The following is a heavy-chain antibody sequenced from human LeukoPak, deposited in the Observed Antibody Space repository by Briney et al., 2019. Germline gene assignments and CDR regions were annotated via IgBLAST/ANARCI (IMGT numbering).Heavy chain of an antibody. Sequence: GGSLRLSCAASGFTFSSYEMNWVRQAPGKGLEWVSYISSSGSTIYYADSVKGRFTISRDNAKNSLYLQMNSLRAEDTAVYYCARGHYYARGALGIWGQGTMVTVSS. CDR2: ISSSGSTI. J-gene: IGHJ3*02. V-gene: IGHV3-48*03. CDR1: GFTFSSYE. CDR3: ARGHYYARGALGI. D-gene: IGHD3-10*02.